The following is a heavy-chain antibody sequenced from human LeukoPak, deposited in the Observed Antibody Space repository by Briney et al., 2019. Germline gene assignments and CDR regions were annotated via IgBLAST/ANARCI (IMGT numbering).Heavy chain of an antibody. D-gene: IGHD4-17*01. CDR2: INSDGSST. CDR3: ARREHDYGDWWGYYYYYMDV. CDR1: GFTFSSYE. Sequence: GGSLRLSCAASGFTFSSYEMNWVRQAPGKRLVWVSRINSDGSSTSYADSVKGRFTISRDNAKNTLYLQMNSLRAEDTAVYYCARREHDYGDWWGYYYYYMDVWGKGTTVTISS. J-gene: IGHJ6*03. V-gene: IGHV3-74*01.